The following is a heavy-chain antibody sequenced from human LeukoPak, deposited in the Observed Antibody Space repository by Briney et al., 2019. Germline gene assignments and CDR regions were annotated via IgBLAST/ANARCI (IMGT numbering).Heavy chain of an antibody. Sequence: LVASVKVSCKASGGTFSSYAISWVRQAPGQGLEWMGGIIPIFGTANYAQKFQGRVTITADESTSTAYMELSSLRSEDTAVYYCAKSGYDAGMDVWGQGTTVTVSS. CDR1: GGTFSSYA. CDR3: AKSGYDAGMDV. D-gene: IGHD5-12*01. V-gene: IGHV1-69*13. J-gene: IGHJ6*02. CDR2: IIPIFGTA.